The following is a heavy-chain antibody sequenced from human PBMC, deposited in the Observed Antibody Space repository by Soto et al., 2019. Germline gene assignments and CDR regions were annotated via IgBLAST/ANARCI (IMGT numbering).Heavy chain of an antibody. D-gene: IGHD6-13*01. CDR3: AGNDPQLIGGPYYGMDV. V-gene: IGHV4-59*01. Sequence: SETLSLTCTVSGGSISSYYWSWIRQPPGKGLEWIGYIYYSGSTNYNPSLKSRVTISVDTSKNQFSLKLSSVTAADTAVYYCAGNDPQLIGGPYYGMDVWGQGTTVTVSS. CDR1: GGSISSYY. CDR2: IYYSGST. J-gene: IGHJ6*02.